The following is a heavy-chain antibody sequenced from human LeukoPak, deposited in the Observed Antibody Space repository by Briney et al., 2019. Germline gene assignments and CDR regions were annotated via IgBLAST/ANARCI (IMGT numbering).Heavy chain of an antibody. CDR3: AKDGAVAGYGMDV. V-gene: IGHV3-23*01. D-gene: IGHD6-19*01. CDR1: GFTFSSYA. Sequence: GGSLRLSCAASGFTFSSYAMSWVRQAPGKGLEWVSAISGSGGSTYYADSVKGRFTISSDNSKNTLYLQMNSLRAEDTAVYYCAKDGAVAGYGMDVWGQGTTVTVSS. CDR2: ISGSGGST. J-gene: IGHJ6*02.